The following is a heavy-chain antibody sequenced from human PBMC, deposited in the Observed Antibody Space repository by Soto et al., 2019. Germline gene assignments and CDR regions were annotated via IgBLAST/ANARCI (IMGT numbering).Heavy chain of an antibody. Sequence: GGSLRLSCAASGFTFSSYSMNWVRQAPGKGLEWVSYISSSSSTIYYADSVKGRFTISRDNAKNSLYLQMNSLRAEDTAVYYCARRPERIAQIGWFDPWGQGTLVTVSS. V-gene: IGHV3-48*01. CDR2: ISSSSSTI. D-gene: IGHD6-13*01. CDR3: ARRPERIAQIGWFDP. J-gene: IGHJ5*02. CDR1: GFTFSSYS.